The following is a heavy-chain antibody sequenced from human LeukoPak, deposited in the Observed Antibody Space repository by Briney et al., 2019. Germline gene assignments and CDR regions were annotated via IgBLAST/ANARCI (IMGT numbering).Heavy chain of an antibody. J-gene: IGHJ6*03. Sequence: GGSLRLSCAASGFTFSSYAMHWVRQAPGKGLEWVSTINGNGAATYADSFKGRFLISRDDSKSTVYLRMNKLRVEDSGLYYCANGLAASGNFLLRDYYYFIDVWGKGTTVIVS. CDR1: GFTFSSYA. CDR3: ANGLAASGNFLLRDYYYFIDV. CDR2: INGNGAAT. D-gene: IGHD1-26*01. V-gene: IGHV3-23*01.